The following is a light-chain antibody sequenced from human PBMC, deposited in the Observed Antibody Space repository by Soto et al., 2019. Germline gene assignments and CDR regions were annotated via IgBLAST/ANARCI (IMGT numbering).Light chain of an antibody. CDR3: QQYDGN. V-gene: IGKV1-5*01. CDR1: QNINNW. J-gene: IGKJ3*01. CDR2: DAS. Sequence: DIQLTQSPSTLSASVGDRVTLTCRASQNINNWLAWYQQKPGKAPKVLIYDASSLESGVPSRFSGSGSGTEFSRTISSLQTDDFATYYCQQYDGNFGPGTKVDIK.